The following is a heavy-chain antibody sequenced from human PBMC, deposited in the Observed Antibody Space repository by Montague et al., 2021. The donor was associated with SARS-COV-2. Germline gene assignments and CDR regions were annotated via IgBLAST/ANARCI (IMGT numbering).Heavy chain of an antibody. Sequence: SETLSLTCVVSGGSISSINWWSWVRQPPGKGLEWIGEIYQSGSTNYNPSLKSRVIISVDKSKNQFSLKLSSVTAADTAVYYCARTGYSSGWHSFDYWGQGTLVTVSS. V-gene: IGHV4-4*02. D-gene: IGHD6-19*01. CDR2: IYQSGST. CDR3: ARTGYSSGWHSFDY. J-gene: IGHJ4*02. CDR1: GGSISSINW.